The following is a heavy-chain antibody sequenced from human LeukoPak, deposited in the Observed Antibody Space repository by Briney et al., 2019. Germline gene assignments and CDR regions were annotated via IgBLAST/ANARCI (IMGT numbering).Heavy chain of an antibody. CDR3: AKDDMDAFDI. CDR2: IRYDGNNK. V-gene: IGHV3-30*02. J-gene: IGHJ3*02. CDR1: GFTFRSYG. Sequence: PGGSLRLSCAASGFTFRSYGMHWVRQAPGKGLEWVAFIRYDGNNKYYADSVKGRFTISRDNSKNTLYLQMNSLRGEDTAVYYCAKDDMDAFDIWGQGTMVTVSS.